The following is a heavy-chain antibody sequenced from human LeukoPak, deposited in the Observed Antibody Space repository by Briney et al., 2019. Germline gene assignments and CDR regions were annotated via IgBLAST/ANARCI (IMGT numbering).Heavy chain of an antibody. CDR1: GFTDSSSY. J-gene: IGHJ4*02. CDR3: ARDRWDSGPYHHDY. CDR2: IYSGGST. V-gene: IGHV3-66*02. Sequence: SGGSQRLSCAACGFTDSSSYMSWVRQSTGKGLEWVSVIYSGGSTYYADSVKGRFTISRDNSKNTLYLQMNSLRAEDTAVYYCARDRWDSGPYHHDYWGQGTLVTVSS. D-gene: IGHD1-26*01.